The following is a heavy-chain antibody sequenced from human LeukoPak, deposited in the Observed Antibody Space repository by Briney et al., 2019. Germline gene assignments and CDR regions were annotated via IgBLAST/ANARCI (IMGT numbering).Heavy chain of an antibody. CDR1: GLTFRDFY. J-gene: IGHJ4*02. V-gene: IGHV3-11*01. CDR2: ITNSGSSI. Sequence: GGSLRLSCAAPGLTFRDFYMSWIRQAPGRGLEYISYITNSGSSIYYAASVKGRFTISRDNAKNSLYLQMSNLRAEDAAIYYCAGRTFGGESPAFDYWGQGTLVTVSS. CDR3: AGRTFGGESPAFDY. D-gene: IGHD2-21*01.